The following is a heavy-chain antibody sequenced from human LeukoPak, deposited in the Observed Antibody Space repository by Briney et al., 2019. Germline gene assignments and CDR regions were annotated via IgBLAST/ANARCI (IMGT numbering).Heavy chain of an antibody. V-gene: IGHV3-23*01. CDR2: ISGSGGST. J-gene: IGHJ4*02. Sequence: GGSLRLSCAASGFTFSSYGMSWVRQAPRKGLEWVSAISGSGGSTYYADSVKGRFTISRDNSKNTLYLQMNSLRAEDTAVYYCAKADYYDSSGYNAFDYWGQGTLVTVSS. CDR1: GFTFSSYG. CDR3: AKADYYDSSGYNAFDY. D-gene: IGHD3-22*01.